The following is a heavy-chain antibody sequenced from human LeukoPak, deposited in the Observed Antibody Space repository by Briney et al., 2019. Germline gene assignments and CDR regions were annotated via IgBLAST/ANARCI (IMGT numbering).Heavy chain of an antibody. D-gene: IGHD3-16*01. CDR1: GGSISSGGYY. Sequence: SQTLSLTCTVSGGSISSGGYYWSWIRQPPGKGLEWIGYIYHSGSTYYNPSLKSRVTISVDTSKNQFSLNVSSVTAADTAVYYCARARDWGINDWGQGTLVTVSS. CDR2: IYHSGST. V-gene: IGHV4-30-2*01. J-gene: IGHJ4*02. CDR3: ARARDWGIND.